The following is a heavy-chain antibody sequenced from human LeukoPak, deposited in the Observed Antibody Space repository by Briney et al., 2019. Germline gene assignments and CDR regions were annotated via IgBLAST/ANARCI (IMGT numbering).Heavy chain of an antibody. CDR2: IIPSFGTA. Sequence: ASVKVSCKAPGGTFSRYAISWVRQAPGLGLEWMGGIIPSFGTANYAQKFQGRVTITADESTSTAYMELSSLRSEDTAVYYCARVRYSYGSGTYYSTYYFDYWGQGTLVTVSS. J-gene: IGHJ4*02. D-gene: IGHD3-10*01. CDR3: ARVRYSYGSGTYYSTYYFDY. V-gene: IGHV1-69*13. CDR1: GGTFSRYA.